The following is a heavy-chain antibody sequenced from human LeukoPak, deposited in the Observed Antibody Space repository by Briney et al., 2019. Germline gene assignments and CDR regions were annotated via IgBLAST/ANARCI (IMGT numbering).Heavy chain of an antibody. CDR1: GYTFTSYD. J-gene: IGHJ5*02. V-gene: IGHV1-8*01. CDR3: ARVISGYSSGWNWFDP. CDR2: MNPNSGNT. D-gene: IGHD6-19*01. Sequence: GASVKVSCKASGYTFTSYDINWVRPATGQGLEWMGWMNPNSGNTGYAQKFQGRVTMTRNTSISTAYMELSSLRSEGTAVYYCARVISGYSSGWNWFDPWGQGTLVTVSS.